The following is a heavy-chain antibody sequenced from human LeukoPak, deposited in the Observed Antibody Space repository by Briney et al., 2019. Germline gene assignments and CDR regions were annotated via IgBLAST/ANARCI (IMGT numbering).Heavy chain of an antibody. CDR2: INPNSGGT. V-gene: IGHV1-2*02. CDR1: GYTFTGYY. J-gene: IGHJ4*02. D-gene: IGHD3-22*01. Sequence: GASVKVSCEASGYTFTGYYMHWVRQAPGQGLEWMGWINPNSGGTNYAQKFQGRVTMTRDTSISTAYMELSRLRSDDTAVYYCARDNWDSSGYTDYWGQGTLVTVSS. CDR3: ARDNWDSSGYTDY.